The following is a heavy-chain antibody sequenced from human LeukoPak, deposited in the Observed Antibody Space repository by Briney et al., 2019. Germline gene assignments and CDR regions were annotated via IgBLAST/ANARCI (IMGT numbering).Heavy chain of an antibody. D-gene: IGHD3-3*01. CDR1: GGSFSGYY. V-gene: IGHV4-34*01. CDR3: ARIFLVVDYFDY. J-gene: IGHJ4*02. Sequence: SETLSLTCAVYGGSFSGYYWSWIRQPPGKGLEWIGEINHTGSTNYNTSLKSRVTLSVDTSKNQFFLRLSSMTAADTAVYYCARIFLVVDYFDYWGQGTLVTVSS. CDR2: INHTGST.